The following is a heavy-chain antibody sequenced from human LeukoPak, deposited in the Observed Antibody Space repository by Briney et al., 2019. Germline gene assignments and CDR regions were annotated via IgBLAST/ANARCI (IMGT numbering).Heavy chain of an antibody. V-gene: IGHV3-21*01. CDR2: ISSSSSYI. CDR3: ARNRDGYNSFDY. CDR1: GFTFSSYS. J-gene: IGHJ4*02. D-gene: IGHD5-24*01. Sequence: GGSLRLSCAASGFTFSSYSMNWVRQAPGKGLEWVSSISSSSSYIYYADSVKGRFTISRDNAKNSLYLQMNSLRAEDTAVYYCARNRDGYNSFDYWGLGTLVTVSS.